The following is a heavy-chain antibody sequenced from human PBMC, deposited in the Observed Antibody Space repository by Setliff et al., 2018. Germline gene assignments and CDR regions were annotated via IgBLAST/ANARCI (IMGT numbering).Heavy chain of an antibody. CDR1: GISISSGHY. D-gene: IGHD3-3*01. CDR2: IYHKGRT. J-gene: IGHJ3*02. Sequence: SETLSLTCGVSGISISSGHYWGWIRQPPGKGLEWIATIYHKGRTYYNPSLDSRVTISLDTSKNHFSLRLSSVTAADTAVYYCASPRRDDLDSPFDAFDIWGQWTKVTVAS. V-gene: IGHV4-38-2*01. CDR3: ASPRRDDLDSPFDAFDI.